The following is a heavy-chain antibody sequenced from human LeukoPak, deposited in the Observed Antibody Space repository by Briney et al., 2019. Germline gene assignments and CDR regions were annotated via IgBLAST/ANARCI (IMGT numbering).Heavy chain of an antibody. Sequence: GGSLRLSCSPSGFPYSCYVIHWVRQAPGKGLEYVSAISSNWGSTYYANTVKGRFTISRDNSKNTLYRQMSSLRAEDTAVYYCVKESGGWSMYYFDYWGQGTLVTVSS. J-gene: IGHJ4*02. CDR3: VKESGGWSMYYFDY. CDR1: GFPYSCYV. CDR2: ISSNWGST. V-gene: IGHV3-64D*09. D-gene: IGHD6-19*01.